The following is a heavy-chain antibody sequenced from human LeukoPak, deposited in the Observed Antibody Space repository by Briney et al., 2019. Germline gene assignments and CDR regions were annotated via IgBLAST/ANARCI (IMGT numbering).Heavy chain of an antibody. J-gene: IGHJ5*02. D-gene: IGHD3-22*01. CDR2: IYPGDSDT. V-gene: IGHV5-51*01. Sequence: GESLKISCKGSGYSFTSYWIGWVRQMPGKGLEWMGIIYPGDSDTRYSPSFQGQVTISADKSISTAYLQWSSLKASDTAMYYCARHPVPYYYDSSGYYYSGDNWFDPWGQGTLVTVSS. CDR3: ARHPVPYYYDSSGYYYSGDNWFDP. CDR1: GYSFTSYW.